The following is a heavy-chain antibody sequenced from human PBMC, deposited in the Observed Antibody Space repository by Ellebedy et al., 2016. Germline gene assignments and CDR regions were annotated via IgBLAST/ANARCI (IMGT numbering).Heavy chain of an antibody. CDR2: IFSDGNT. D-gene: IGHD3-3*01. CDR1: GFTVSTNY. J-gene: IGHJ6*02. CDR3: ARDRYNDFWSGYYPDYYYYGMDV. Sequence: GGSLRLSCAASGFTVSTNYMKWVRQAPGKGLEWVSAIFSDGNTYYADSVKGRFTISRDNSKNTLYLQMNSLRAEDTAMYYCARDRYNDFWSGYYPDYYYYGMDVWGQGTTVTVSS. V-gene: IGHV3-53*01.